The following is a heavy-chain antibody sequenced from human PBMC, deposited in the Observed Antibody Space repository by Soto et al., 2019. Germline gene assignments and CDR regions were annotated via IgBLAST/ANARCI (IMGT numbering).Heavy chain of an antibody. D-gene: IGHD4-17*01. CDR2: IYYSGST. CDR3: ASQGPSTVVTPEIY. CDR1: GGSVSSGSYY. V-gene: IGHV4-61*01. J-gene: IGHJ4*02. Sequence: QVQLQESGPGLVKPSETLSLTCTVSGGSVSSGSYYWSWIRQPPGKGLEWIGYIYYSGSTNYNPSLKSRVTISVDTSKNQFSLKLSSVTAADTAVYYCASQGPSTVVTPEIYWGQGTLVTVSS.